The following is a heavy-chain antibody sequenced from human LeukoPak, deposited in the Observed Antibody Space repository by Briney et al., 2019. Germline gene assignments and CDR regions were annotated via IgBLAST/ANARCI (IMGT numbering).Heavy chain of an antibody. CDR3: ARELGGSSWYGSAFDI. CDR1: GGSISSYY. D-gene: IGHD6-13*01. V-gene: IGHV4-4*07. J-gene: IGHJ3*02. Sequence: SETLSLTCTVSGGSISSYYWSWIRQPAGKGLEWIGRIYTSGSTNYNPSLKSRVTMSVDTSKNQFSLKLSSVTAADTAVYYCARELGGSSWYGSAFDIWGQGTMVTVSS. CDR2: IYTSGST.